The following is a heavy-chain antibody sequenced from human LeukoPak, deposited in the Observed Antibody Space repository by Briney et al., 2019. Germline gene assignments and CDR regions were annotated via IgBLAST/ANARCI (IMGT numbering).Heavy chain of an antibody. D-gene: IGHD3-16*01. CDR1: GSGFTFGNFA. J-gene: IGHJ6*03. V-gene: IGHV3-23*01. CDR2: ISGSGYYT. CDR3: AKDGSWGDYYFYFYMDV. Sequence: GGSLRLSCAASGSGFTFGNFALSWVRQAPGKGLEWVSGISGSGYYTYYADSVKGRFTISRDNSKNTLYIQMNSLRAEDTSVYYCAKDGSWGDYYFYFYMDVWGTGTTVTVSS.